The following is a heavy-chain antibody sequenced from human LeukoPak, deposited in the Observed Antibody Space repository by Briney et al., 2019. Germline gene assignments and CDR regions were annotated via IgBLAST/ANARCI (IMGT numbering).Heavy chain of an antibody. D-gene: IGHD4-23*01. CDR1: GGSITNYY. J-gene: IGHJ3*02. CDR2: IYYSGST. CDR3: AKSRGYSRDGFDI. Sequence: SETLSLTCTVSGGSITNYYWSWIRQPPGKGLEWIAYIYYSGSTNYNPSLKSRVTMPADTSKNQFSLRLSSVTAADTAVYFCAKSRGYSRDGFDIWGQGTMVTVSS. V-gene: IGHV4-59*01.